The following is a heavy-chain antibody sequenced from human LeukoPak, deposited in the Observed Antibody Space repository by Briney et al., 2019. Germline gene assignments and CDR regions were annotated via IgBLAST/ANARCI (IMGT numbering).Heavy chain of an antibody. D-gene: IGHD4-23*01. Sequence: GGSLRLSCAASGFTFDDYGMTWVRQAPGKRLEWVSTINWNGGSTRYADSVKGRFTISRDNAKNSLYLQMNSLRAEDTAFYYCARDQVLTVVPDYWGQGTLVTVSS. CDR2: INWNGGST. J-gene: IGHJ4*02. CDR3: ARDQVLTVVPDY. CDR1: GFTFDDYG. V-gene: IGHV3-20*04.